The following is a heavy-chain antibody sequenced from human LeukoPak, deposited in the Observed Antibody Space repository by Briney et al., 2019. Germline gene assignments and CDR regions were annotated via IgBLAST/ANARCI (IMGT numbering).Heavy chain of an antibody. V-gene: IGHV1-46*01. CDR2: INPSGGST. CDR3: ARGGYSSSRHPPNDAFDI. D-gene: IGHD6-13*01. CDR1: GYTFTSYY. Sequence: ASVKVSCKASGYTFTSYYMHWVRQAPGQGLEWMGIINPSGGSTSYAQKFQGRVTMTRDMSTSTVYMELSSLRSEDTAVYYCARGGYSSSRHPPNDAFDIWGQGTMVTVSS. J-gene: IGHJ3*02.